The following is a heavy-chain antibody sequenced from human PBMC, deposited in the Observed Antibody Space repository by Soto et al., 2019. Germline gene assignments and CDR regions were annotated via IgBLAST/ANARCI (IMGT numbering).Heavy chain of an antibody. CDR2: ISYDGSNK. J-gene: IGHJ6*02. Sequence: QVQLVESGGGVVQPGRSLRLSCAASGFTLSSYAMHWVRQAPGKGLEWVAVISYDGSNKYYADSVKGRFTISRDNSKNTLYLQMNSLRAEDTAVYYCARDRTIEMATNQVYYYYGMDVWGQGTTVTVSS. D-gene: IGHD5-12*01. CDR1: GFTLSSYA. CDR3: ARDRTIEMATNQVYYYYGMDV. V-gene: IGHV3-30-3*01.